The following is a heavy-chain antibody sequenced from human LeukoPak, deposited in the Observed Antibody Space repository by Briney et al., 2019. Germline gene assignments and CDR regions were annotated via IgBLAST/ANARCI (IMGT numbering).Heavy chain of an antibody. V-gene: IGHV4-34*01. J-gene: IGHJ6*03. CDR3: ARVGYNWNYEYYYYMDV. CDR1: GGSFSGYY. CDR2: INHSGST. Sequence: SETLSLTCAVYGGSFSGYYWSWIRQPPGKGLEWIGEINHSGSTNYNPSLKSRVTISVDTSKNQFSLKLSSVTAADTAVYYCARVGYNWNYEYYYYMDVWGKGTTVTVSS. D-gene: IGHD1-7*01.